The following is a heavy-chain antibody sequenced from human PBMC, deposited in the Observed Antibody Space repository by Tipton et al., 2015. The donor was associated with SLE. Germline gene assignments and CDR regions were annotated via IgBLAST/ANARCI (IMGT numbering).Heavy chain of an antibody. D-gene: IGHD7-27*01. Sequence: SLRLSCAASGFTFSNYAMHWVRQAPGKGLEWVAVISGSGGRTYYADSVKGRFTISRDNSKNTLYLQMNSLRAEDTAVYYCARDSYWGEDAFDIWGQGTMVTVSS. J-gene: IGHJ3*02. CDR1: GFTFSNYA. CDR3: ARDSYWGEDAFDI. V-gene: IGHV3-23*01. CDR2: ISGSGGRT.